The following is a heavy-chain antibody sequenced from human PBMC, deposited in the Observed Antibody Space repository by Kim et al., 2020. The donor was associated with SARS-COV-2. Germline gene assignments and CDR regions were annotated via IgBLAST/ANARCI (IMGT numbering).Heavy chain of an antibody. J-gene: IGHJ5*02. CDR3: DLFYYDNNDDYYDH. V-gene: IGHV1-69*04. D-gene: IGHD3-22*01. Sequence: SVKVSCKAPGGSFSNSALNWVRQAPGQGLEWMGRIIPVLGITNYTQRFQDRLTITADRSATTAYMELRRLRSDDTAIYYCDLFYYDNNDDYYDHWGQGT. CDR2: IIPVLGIT. CDR1: GGSFSNSA.